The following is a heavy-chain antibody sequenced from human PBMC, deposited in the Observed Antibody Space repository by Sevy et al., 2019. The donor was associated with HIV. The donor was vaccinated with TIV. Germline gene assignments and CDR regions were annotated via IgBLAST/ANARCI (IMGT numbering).Heavy chain of an antibody. CDR1: GGSISSGDYY. V-gene: IGHV4-30-4*01. CDR3: ARGVGGPGVMVTFRGVKYVFDI. Sequence: SETLSLTCTVSGGSISSGDYYWSWIRQPPGKGLEWIGYIFYSGTTYYNPSLKSRVTISIDTSRNQFSLKLSSVTAADTAVYYCARGVGGPGVMVTFRGVKYVFDIWGQGTMVTVSS. D-gene: IGHD3-16*01. J-gene: IGHJ3*02. CDR2: IFYSGTT.